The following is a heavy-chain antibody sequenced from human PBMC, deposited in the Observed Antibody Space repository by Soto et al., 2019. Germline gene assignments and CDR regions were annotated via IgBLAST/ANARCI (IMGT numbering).Heavy chain of an antibody. Sequence: GGSLRLSCAASGFTFSSYSMNWVRQAPGKGLEWVSSISSSSSYIYYADSVKGRFTISRDNAKNSLYLQMNSLRAEDTAVYYCARDPAKQQLVRGLDYWGQGTLVTVSS. J-gene: IGHJ4*02. CDR3: ARDPAKQQLVRGLDY. V-gene: IGHV3-21*01. CDR2: ISSSSSYI. D-gene: IGHD6-13*01. CDR1: GFTFSSYS.